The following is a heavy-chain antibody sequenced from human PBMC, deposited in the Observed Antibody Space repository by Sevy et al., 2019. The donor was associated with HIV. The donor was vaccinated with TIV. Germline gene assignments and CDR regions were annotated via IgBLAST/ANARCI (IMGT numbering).Heavy chain of an antibody. CDR1: GFTFSSYW. D-gene: IGHD3-3*01. CDR2: IKQDGSEK. CDR3: ARISTHDLEWFISIRYYYYMDV. V-gene: IGHV3-7*01. J-gene: IGHJ6*03. Sequence: GGSLRLSCAASGFTFSSYWMSWVRQAPGKGLEWVANIKQDGSEKYYVDSVKGRFTISRDNAKNSLYLQMNSLRAEDTAVYYCARISTHDLEWFISIRYYYYMDVWGKGTTVTVSS.